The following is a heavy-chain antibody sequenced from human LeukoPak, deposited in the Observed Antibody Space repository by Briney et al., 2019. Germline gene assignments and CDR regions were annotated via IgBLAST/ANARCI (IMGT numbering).Heavy chain of an antibody. Sequence: PGGSLRLSCAASGFTFDSYEMNWVRQAPGKGLEWVSYISSSGSTIYYADSVKGRFTISRDNAKNSLYLQMNSLRAEDTAIYYCVRQDRVLIAFDYWGQGTLVTVSS. D-gene: IGHD3-3*01. J-gene: IGHJ4*02. V-gene: IGHV3-48*03. CDR2: ISSSGSTI. CDR3: VRQDRVLIAFDY. CDR1: GFTFDSYE.